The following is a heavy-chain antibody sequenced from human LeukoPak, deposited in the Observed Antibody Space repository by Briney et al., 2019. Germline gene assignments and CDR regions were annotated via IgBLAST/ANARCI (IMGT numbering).Heavy chain of an antibody. CDR1: GFTFSTYA. V-gene: IGHV3-23*01. CDR3: ARCVNEGCPIDY. CDR2: ISGSGGST. Sequence: GGSLRLSCAASGFTFSTYAMSRVRQAPGKGLEWVSAISGSGGSTYYADSVKGRFTISRDNSKNTLYLQMNSLRAEDTAVYYCARCVNEGCPIDYWGQGTLVTVSS. D-gene: IGHD1-1*01. J-gene: IGHJ4*02.